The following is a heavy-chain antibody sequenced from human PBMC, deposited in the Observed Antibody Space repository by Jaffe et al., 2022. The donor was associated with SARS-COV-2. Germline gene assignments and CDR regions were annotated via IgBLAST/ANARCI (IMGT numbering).Heavy chain of an antibody. CDR3: ARDQEQPNYYYGMDV. Sequence: QVQLQESGPGLVKPSQTLSLTCTVSGGSISSGSYYWSWIRQPAGKGLEWIGRIYTSGSTNYNPSLKSRVTISVDTSKNQFSLKLSSVTAADTAVYYCARDQEQPNYYYGMDVWGQGTTVTVSS. CDR1: GGSISSGSYY. D-gene: IGHD6-13*01. J-gene: IGHJ6*02. V-gene: IGHV4-61*02. CDR2: IYTSGST.